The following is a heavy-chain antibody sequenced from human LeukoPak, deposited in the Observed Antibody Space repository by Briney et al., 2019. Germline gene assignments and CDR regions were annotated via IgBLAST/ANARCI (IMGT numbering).Heavy chain of an antibody. V-gene: IGHV1-2*02. J-gene: IGHJ4*02. CDR3: ARALYYYESSGYSSGY. D-gene: IGHD3-22*01. CDR2: INPNSGGT. CDR1: GYTFTGYY. Sequence: ASVKVSCKASGYTFTGYYMHWVRQAPGQWLEWMGWINPNSGGTNYAQKFQGRVTMTRDTSISTAYMELSRLRSDDTAVYYCARALYYYESSGYSSGYWGQGTLVTVSS.